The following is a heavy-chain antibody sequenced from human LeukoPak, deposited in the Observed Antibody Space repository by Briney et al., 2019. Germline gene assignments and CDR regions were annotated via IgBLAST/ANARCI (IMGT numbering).Heavy chain of an antibody. J-gene: IGHJ4*02. V-gene: IGHV4-39*02. CDR2: TYYGGNT. CDR1: GGSISSSSYY. CDR3: ARGPDLRYFDLPVDY. Sequence: SETLSLTCTVSGGSISSSSYYWGWIRQPPGKGLEWIGNTYYGGNTHYNPSLKSRISISVDTSKNQFSLELSSVTAADTAVYYCARGPDLRYFDLPVDYWGQGTPVTVSS. D-gene: IGHD3-9*01.